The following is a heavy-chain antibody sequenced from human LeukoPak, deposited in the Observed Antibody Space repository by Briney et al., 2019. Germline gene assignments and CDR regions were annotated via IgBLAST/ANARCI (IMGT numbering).Heavy chain of an antibody. CDR3: ARGSLYYYGSGSYGYFDY. CDR2: INPNSGGT. CDR1: GYTFTGYY. J-gene: IGHJ4*02. D-gene: IGHD3-10*01. Sequence: ASVKVSCKASGYTFTGYYMHWVRQAPGQGLEWMGWINPNSGGTNYAQKFQGGVTMTRDTSISTAYMELSRLRSDDTAVYYCARGSLYYYGSGSYGYFDYWGQGTLVTVSS. V-gene: IGHV1-2*02.